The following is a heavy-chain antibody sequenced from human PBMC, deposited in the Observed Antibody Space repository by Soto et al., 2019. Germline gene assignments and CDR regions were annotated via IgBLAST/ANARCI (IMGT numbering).Heavy chain of an antibody. D-gene: IGHD3-9*01. V-gene: IGHV4-59*01. CDR2: IYYSGST. Sequence: PSETLSLTCTVSGDSISSYYWSWIRQPPGKGLEWIGYIYYSGSTNYNPSLKSRVTISVDTSKNQFSLKLSSVTAADTAVYYCARGNYDILTGYINWFDPWGQGTLVTVSS. CDR1: GDSISSYY. J-gene: IGHJ5*02. CDR3: ARGNYDILTGYINWFDP.